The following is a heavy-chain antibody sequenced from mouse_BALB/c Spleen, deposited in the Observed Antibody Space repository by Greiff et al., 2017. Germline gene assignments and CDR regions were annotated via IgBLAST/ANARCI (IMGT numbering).Heavy chain of an antibody. CDR2: INPYNGAT. Sequence: EVQLQQPGAELVKPGASVKISCKASGYSFTGYYMHWVKQSHVKSLEWIGRINPYNGATSYNQNFKDKASLTVDKSSSTAYMELHSRTPEDSAVYYCAKGGGDYFDYWGQGTTLTVSS. CDR1: GYSFTGYY. CDR3: AKGGGDYFDY. V-gene: IGHV1-26*01. J-gene: IGHJ2*01.